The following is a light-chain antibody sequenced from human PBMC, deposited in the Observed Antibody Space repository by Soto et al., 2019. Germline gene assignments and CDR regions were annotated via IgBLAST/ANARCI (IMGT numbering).Light chain of an antibody. V-gene: IGKV3-20*01. CDR1: QSVSGNY. CDR3: QQYSDSPQT. Sequence: EIVLTQSPGTLSLSPGERATLSCGASQSVSGNYLAWFQQKPGQAPRLLIYDASSRATGIPDRFSGSGSETDFTLTISRLEPEDFAVYYCQQYSDSPQTFGQGTKVEIK. CDR2: DAS. J-gene: IGKJ1*01.